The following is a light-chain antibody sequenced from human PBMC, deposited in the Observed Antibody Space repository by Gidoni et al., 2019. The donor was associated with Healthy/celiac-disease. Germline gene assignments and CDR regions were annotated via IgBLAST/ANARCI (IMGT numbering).Light chain of an antibody. CDR2: KFS. J-gene: IGLJ3*02. CDR1: SSDVGGYNY. Sequence: QSALTQPASASVSPGQSITISCTGTSSDVGGYNYVSRYQQHPGKDPKLMIYKFSNRPSGGSNRFPGSQSSNASSLSISGLQPEDEADYYCSSYTSGSTPWVFGGGTKLTVL. V-gene: IGLV2-14*01. CDR3: SSYTSGSTPWV.